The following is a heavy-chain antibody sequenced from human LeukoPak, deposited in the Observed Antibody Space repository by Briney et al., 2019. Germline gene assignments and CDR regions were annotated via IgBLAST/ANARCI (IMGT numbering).Heavy chain of an antibody. CDR3: AKGNYFDS. CDR2: IYYSGST. V-gene: IGHV4-59*01. CDR1: GGSITSYY. Sequence: WETLSLTCTVSGGSITSYYWNWIPQPPGKGLEWIGYIYYSGSTNYNPSLNSRVNISVDTSKNQFSLKLSSVTAADTAVYFCAKGNYFDSWGQGTVVTVT. J-gene: IGHJ4*02.